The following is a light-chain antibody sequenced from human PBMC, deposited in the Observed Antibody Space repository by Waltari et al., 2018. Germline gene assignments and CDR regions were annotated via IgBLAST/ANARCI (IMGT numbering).Light chain of an antibody. CDR3: LQDYNYPWT. CDR1: QGSRND. Sequence: AIQMTQSLSSLSASVGDRVTITCRASQGSRNDLGWYQQKAGKAPKLLIYGASSLRSGVPSRFSGSGSGTEFTLTISSLQPEEFATYYCLQDYNYPWTFGQGTKVEIK. V-gene: IGKV1-6*01. J-gene: IGKJ1*01. CDR2: GAS.